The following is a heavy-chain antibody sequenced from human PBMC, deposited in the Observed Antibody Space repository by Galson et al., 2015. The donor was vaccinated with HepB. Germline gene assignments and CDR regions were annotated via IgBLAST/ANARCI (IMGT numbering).Heavy chain of an antibody. J-gene: IGHJ4*02. Sequence: SLRLSCAASGFTFYVYTMNWVRQAPGKGLEWVSAVRGSGTGTFYADSVRGRFTISRDASKNTVTLQLNNLRVEDTAIYYCAKDSGFGGEDYWGQGILVTVSS. CDR2: VRGSGTGT. D-gene: IGHD3-16*01. CDR1: GFTFYVYT. V-gene: IGHV3-23*01. CDR3: AKDSGFGGEDY.